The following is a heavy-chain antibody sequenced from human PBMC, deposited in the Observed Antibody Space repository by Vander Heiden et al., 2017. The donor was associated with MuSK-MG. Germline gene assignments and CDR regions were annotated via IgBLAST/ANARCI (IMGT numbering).Heavy chain of an antibody. V-gene: IGHV4-30-4*08. CDR3: ASGLAPYYFDY. CDR2: IYYSGST. J-gene: IGHJ4*02. Sequence: WIRQPPGKGLEWIGYIYYSGSTYYNPSLKSRVTISVDTSKNQFSLKLSSVTAADTAVYYCASGLAPYYFDYWGQGTLVTVYS.